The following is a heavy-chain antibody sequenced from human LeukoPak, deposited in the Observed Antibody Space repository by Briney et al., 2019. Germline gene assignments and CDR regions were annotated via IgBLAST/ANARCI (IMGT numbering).Heavy chain of an antibody. D-gene: IGHD4-17*01. V-gene: IGHV3-48*03. CDR1: GFTFSRYE. Sequence: GGSMRLSCAASGFTFSRYEMIWVRQAPGKGLEWVSYISSSGDTIYYADSVKGRFTISRDNAKNSLFLQMNSLRAEDTAVYYCARDRYGDENYWGQGTLVTVSS. CDR3: ARDRYGDENY. J-gene: IGHJ4*02. CDR2: ISSSGDTI.